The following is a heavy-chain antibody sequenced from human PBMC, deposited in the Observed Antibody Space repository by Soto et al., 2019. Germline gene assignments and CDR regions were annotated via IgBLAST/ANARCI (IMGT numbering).Heavy chain of an antibody. J-gene: IGHJ6*02. CDR2: IWYDGSNK. D-gene: IGHD3-10*01. V-gene: IGHV3-33*01. Sequence: QVQLVESGGGVVQPGRSLRLSCAASGFTFSSYGMHWVRQAPGKGLEWVAVIWYDGSNKYYADSVKGRFTISRDNSKNTLXLXMNSLRAEDTAVYYCALDYYGSGSYYPIYYYYGMDVWGQGTTVTVSS. CDR1: GFTFSSYG. CDR3: ALDYYGSGSYYPIYYYYGMDV.